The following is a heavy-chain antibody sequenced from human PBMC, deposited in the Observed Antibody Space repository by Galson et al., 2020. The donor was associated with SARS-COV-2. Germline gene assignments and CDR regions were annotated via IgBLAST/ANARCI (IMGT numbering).Heavy chain of an antibody. CDR1: GGSFSGYY. CDR2: INHSGST. Sequence: SETLSITCAVYGGSFSGYYWSWIRQPPGKGLEWIGDINHSGSTNYNPSLKSRVTISVDTSKNQFSLKRSSVTAADTAVYYCARSSIAAAGVGVYYYYGMDVWGQGTTVTVSS. D-gene: IGHD6-13*01. CDR3: ARSSIAAAGVGVYYYYGMDV. V-gene: IGHV4-34*01. J-gene: IGHJ6*02.